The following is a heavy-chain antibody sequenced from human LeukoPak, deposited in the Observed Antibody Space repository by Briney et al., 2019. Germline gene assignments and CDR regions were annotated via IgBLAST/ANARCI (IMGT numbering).Heavy chain of an antibody. V-gene: IGHV1-46*01. Sequence: ASVKVSCKASGYTFTSYYMHWVRQAPGQGLEWMGIINPSGGSTSYAQKFQGRVTMTRDMSTSTVYMELSSLRSEDTAVYYCAREYLAIDPVRYYYDSSGTIDRIAFDYWGQGTLVTVSS. CDR1: GYTFTSYY. J-gene: IGHJ4*02. CDR2: INPSGGST. CDR3: AREYLAIDPVRYYYDSSGTIDRIAFDY. D-gene: IGHD3-22*01.